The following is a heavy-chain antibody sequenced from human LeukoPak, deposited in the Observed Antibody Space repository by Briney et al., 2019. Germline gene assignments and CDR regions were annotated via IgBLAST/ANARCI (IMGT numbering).Heavy chain of an antibody. Sequence: GASVKVSCKASGYTFTSYYMHWVRQAPGQGLEWMGIINPSGGSTSYAQKFQGRVTMTRDTSTSTVYMELSSLRSEDTAVYYCARDRNTIFGVVIYWFDPWGQRTLVTVSS. V-gene: IGHV1-46*01. CDR3: ARDRNTIFGVVIYWFDP. D-gene: IGHD3-3*01. CDR2: INPSGGST. CDR1: GYTFTSYY. J-gene: IGHJ5*02.